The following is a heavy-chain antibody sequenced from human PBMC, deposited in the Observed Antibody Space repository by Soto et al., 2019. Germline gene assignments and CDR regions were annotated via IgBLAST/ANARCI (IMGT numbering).Heavy chain of an antibody. D-gene: IGHD1-1*01. J-gene: IGHJ4*02. CDR1: GFSLDTTGVA. CDR2: IYWDDDK. CDR3: AHLDQYTTGMFDF. Sequence: SGPTLVNPTQTLTLTCTFSGFSLDTTGVAVGWIRQPPGKALEWLAVIYWDDDKRYNTSLSGRLTITKDTSKNQVALTMTRMDPVDTATYYCAHLDQYTTGMFDFWGQGALVTVSS. V-gene: IGHV2-5*02.